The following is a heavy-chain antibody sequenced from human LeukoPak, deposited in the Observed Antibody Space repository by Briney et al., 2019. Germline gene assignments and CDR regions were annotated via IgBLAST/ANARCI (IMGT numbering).Heavy chain of an antibody. CDR3: AREGPIVVVPAAYSPMDV. CDR2: LYTSGST. CDR1: GYSISSGYY. V-gene: IGHV4-38-2*02. D-gene: IGHD2-2*01. J-gene: IGHJ6*03. Sequence: SQTLSLTCTVSGYSISSGYYWGWIRQPPGKGLEWIGRLYTSGSTNYNPSLTSRVTISVDTSKNQFSLKLSSVTAADTAVYYCAREGPIVVVPAAYSPMDVWGKGTTVTVSS.